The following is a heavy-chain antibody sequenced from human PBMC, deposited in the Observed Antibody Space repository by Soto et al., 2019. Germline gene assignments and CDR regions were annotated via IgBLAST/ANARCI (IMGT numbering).Heavy chain of an antibody. J-gene: IGHJ6*02. CDR3: ARGPSYGSGSRGYYYYYGMDV. V-gene: IGHV4-39*01. Sequence: SETLSLTCTVSGGSISSSSYYWGWIRQPPGKGLEWIGSIYYSGSTYYNPSLKSRVTISVDTSKNQFSLKLSSVTAADTAVYYCARGPSYGSGSRGYYYYYGMDVWGQGTTVTVSS. CDR1: GGSISSSSYY. D-gene: IGHD3-10*01. CDR2: IYYSGST.